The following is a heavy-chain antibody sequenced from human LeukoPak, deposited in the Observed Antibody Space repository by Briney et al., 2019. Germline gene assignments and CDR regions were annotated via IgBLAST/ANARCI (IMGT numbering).Heavy chain of an antibody. V-gene: IGHV3-74*01. J-gene: IGHJ4*02. CDR1: GFTFSSYW. Sequence: GGSLRLSCAASGFTFSSYWMNWVRQAPGKGLVWVSRIASDGSSTTYAGSVKGRFSISRDNAKNSLYLQMNSLRVEDTAVYYCARGRPHGNDYWGQGTLVTVSS. CDR3: ARGRPHGNDY. CDR2: IASDGSST. D-gene: IGHD4-23*01.